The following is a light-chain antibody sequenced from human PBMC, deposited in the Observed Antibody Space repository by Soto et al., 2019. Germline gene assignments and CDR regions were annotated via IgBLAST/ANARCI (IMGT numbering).Light chain of an antibody. CDR2: CVS. V-gene: IGKV3-20*01. CDR3: QQYGTSPLT. Sequence: EIVLTQSPGTLSLSPGERATLSCRASQSVGSTYLAWYQQKPGQAPKLLIYCVSSRATGIQDRFSGSGSGTEVTLTIRRLEPEDFAVYYWQQYGTSPLTFGPGTKVDI. CDR1: QSVGSTY. J-gene: IGKJ3*01.